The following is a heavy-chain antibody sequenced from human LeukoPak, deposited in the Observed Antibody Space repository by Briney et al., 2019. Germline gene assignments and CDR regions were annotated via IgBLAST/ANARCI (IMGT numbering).Heavy chain of an antibody. J-gene: IGHJ4*02. CDR1: GYTFTNYG. Sequence: ASVKVSCKASGYTFTNYGISWVRQAPGQGLEWMGWISANNGVTNYAQKLQGRATMTTDTSTNTAYMGLGSLRSDDTAVYYCARAPSYGDYGGDHWGQGTLLTVSS. CDR2: ISANNGVT. CDR3: ARAPSYGDYGGDH. V-gene: IGHV1-18*01. D-gene: IGHD4-17*01.